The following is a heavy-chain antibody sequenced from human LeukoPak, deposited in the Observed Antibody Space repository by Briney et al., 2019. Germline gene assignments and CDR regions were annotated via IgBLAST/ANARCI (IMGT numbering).Heavy chain of an antibody. CDR3: TRHVVGTAETSDY. CDR1: GFTFSASA. J-gene: IGHJ4*02. D-gene: IGHD1-26*01. CDR2: IRTKPNNYAT. V-gene: IGHV3-73*01. Sequence: GGSLRLSCATSGFTFSASAIHRVRQVSGRGLEWVGRIRTKPNNYATTYAASMRGRFTISRDDSNNTAYLEMNGLRVDDTAIYYCTRHVVGTAETSDYWGQGTLVTVSS.